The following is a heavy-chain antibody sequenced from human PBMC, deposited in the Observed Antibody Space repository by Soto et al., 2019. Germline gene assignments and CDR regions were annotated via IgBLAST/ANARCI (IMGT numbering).Heavy chain of an antibody. CDR2: IYHSGST. V-gene: IGHV4-4*02. CDR1: GGSISSSNW. J-gene: IGHJ4*01. D-gene: IGHD5-12*01. CDR3: AGMHGSNQDRHAFDH. Sequence: SENLSLTCTVSGGSISSSNWWSWVRQPPGKGLEWIGEIYHSGSTNYNPSLKSRVTISADTSKNQLSLKVSSVTAADTAVYYCAGMHGSNQDRHAFDHWGHGTRATVSS.